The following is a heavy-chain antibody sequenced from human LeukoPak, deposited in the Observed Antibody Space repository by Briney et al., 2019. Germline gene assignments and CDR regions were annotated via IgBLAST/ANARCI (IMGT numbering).Heavy chain of an antibody. CDR3: AKGPVVTFDI. D-gene: IGHD2-15*01. Sequence: GGSLRLSCAASKFTFSNAWMSWVRQPPGKGLEWVSGISGSGGSTYYADSVKGRFTISRDNSKKTLYLQMNSLRAEDTAVYYCAKGPVVTFDIWGQGTMVTVSS. V-gene: IGHV3-23*01. J-gene: IGHJ3*02. CDR1: KFTFSNAW. CDR2: ISGSGGST.